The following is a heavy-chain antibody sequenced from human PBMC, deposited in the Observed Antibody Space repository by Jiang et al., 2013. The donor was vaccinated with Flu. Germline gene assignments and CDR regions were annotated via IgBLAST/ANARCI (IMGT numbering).Heavy chain of an antibody. CDR3: ARGTNMDY. CDR1: GGSFSGYY. Sequence: LLKPSETLSLTCAVYGGSFSGYYWSWIRQPPGKGLEWIGEINHSGSTNYNPSLKSRVTISVDTSKNQFSLKLSSVTAADTAVYYCARGTNMDYWGQGTLVTVSS. J-gene: IGHJ4*02. V-gene: IGHV4-34*01. CDR2: INHSGST. D-gene: IGHD2-8*01.